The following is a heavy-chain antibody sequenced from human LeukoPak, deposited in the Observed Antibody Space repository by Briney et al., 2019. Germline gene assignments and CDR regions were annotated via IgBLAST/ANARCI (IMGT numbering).Heavy chain of an antibody. D-gene: IGHD2-21*01. Sequence: ASVKVSCKASGYTFTSYGFSWVRQAPGQGLEWVGWISGDNGNTYYPQNLQGRVTMTTDTSTSTAYMELRSLRSDDTAVYYCARLYCGGGYCPGGPFDYWGQGTLVTVSS. J-gene: IGHJ4*02. CDR1: GYTFTSYG. CDR3: ARLYCGGGYCPGGPFDY. V-gene: IGHV1-18*01. CDR2: ISGDNGNT.